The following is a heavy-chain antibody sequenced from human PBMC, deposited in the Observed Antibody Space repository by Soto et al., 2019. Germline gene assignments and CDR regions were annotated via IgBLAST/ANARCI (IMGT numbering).Heavy chain of an antibody. Sequence: EVQLLESGGGLVQPGGSLRLSCAASGFTFSSYAMSWVRQAPGKGLEWVSAISGIGGSTYYADSGKGRFTISRDNSKNTLYLQMNSLRAEDKAVYYCAKTCEWTAMVDWGQGNLVTVSS. CDR1: GFTFSSYA. J-gene: IGHJ4*02. V-gene: IGHV3-23*01. D-gene: IGHD5-18*01. CDR3: AKTCEWTAMVD. CDR2: ISGIGGST.